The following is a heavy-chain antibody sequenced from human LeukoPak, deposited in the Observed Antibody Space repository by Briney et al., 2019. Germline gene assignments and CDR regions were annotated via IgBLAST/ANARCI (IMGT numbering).Heavy chain of an antibody. J-gene: IGHJ3*02. CDR1: GGSISSYY. D-gene: IGHD3-9*01. CDR2: IRSKAYGGTT. V-gene: IGHV3-49*03. CDR3: TRDRTYDILTGYSKQGAFDI. Sequence: LSLTCTVSGGSISSYYWSWIRQPPGKGLEWVGFIRSKAYGGTTEYAASVKGRFTISRDDSKSIAYLQMNSLKTEDTAVYYCTRDRTYDILTGYSKQGAFDIWGQGTMVTVSS.